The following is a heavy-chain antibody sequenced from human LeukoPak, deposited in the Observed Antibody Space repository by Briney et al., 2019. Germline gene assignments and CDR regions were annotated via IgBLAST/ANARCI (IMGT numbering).Heavy chain of an antibody. CDR2: IYYSGNT. CDR3: ARFHRDGYNYLYL. Sequence: PSETLSLTCTVSGGSISSGGYYWSWIRQHPGEGLEWIGHIYYSGNTYYNPFLTSRVNISLDTSKNQFSLKLSSVTAADTAVYYCARFHRDGYNYLYLWGRGTLVTVSS. J-gene: IGHJ2*01. CDR1: GGSISSGGYY. D-gene: IGHD5-24*01. V-gene: IGHV4-31*03.